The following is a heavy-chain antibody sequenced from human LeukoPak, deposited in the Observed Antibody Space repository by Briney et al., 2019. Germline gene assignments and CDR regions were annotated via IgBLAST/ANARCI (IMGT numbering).Heavy chain of an antibody. CDR3: ARGPNYYDSSGYYLFDY. V-gene: IGHV3-30-3*01. CDR1: GFTFSSYA. D-gene: IGHD3-22*01. CDR2: ISYDGSNK. J-gene: IGHJ4*02. Sequence: GGSLRLSCAASGFTFSSYAMHWVRQAPGKGLEWVAVISYDGSNKYYADSVKGRFTISRDNSKNTLYLQMNSLRAEDTAVYYCARGPNYYDSSGYYLFDYWGQGTLVTVSS.